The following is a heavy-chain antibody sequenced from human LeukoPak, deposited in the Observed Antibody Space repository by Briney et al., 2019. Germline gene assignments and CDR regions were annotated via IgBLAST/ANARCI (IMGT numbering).Heavy chain of an antibody. CDR1: GFTFDDYA. V-gene: IGHV3-9*03. D-gene: IGHD6-19*01. J-gene: IGHJ5*02. CDR3: AKGVGSGWYNWFDP. CDR2: ISWNSGSI. Sequence: GRSLRLSCAASGFTFDDYAMHWVRQAPGKGLEWVSGISWNSGSIGYADSVKGRFTISRDNAKNSLYLQMNSLRAEDMALYYCAKGVGSGWYNWFDPWGQGTLVTVSS.